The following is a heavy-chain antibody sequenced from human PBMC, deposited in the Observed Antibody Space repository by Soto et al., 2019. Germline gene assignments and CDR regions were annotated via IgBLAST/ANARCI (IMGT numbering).Heavy chain of an antibody. J-gene: IGHJ3*02. CDR1: GFTFSSYA. D-gene: IGHD3-10*01. Sequence: GSLRLSCAASGFTFSSYAMHWVRQAPGKGLEWVAVISYDGSNKYYADSVKGRFTISRDNSKNTLYLQMNSLRAEDTAVYYCARSMVRGVKDAFDIWGQGTMVTVSS. CDR3: ARSMVRGVKDAFDI. V-gene: IGHV3-30-3*01. CDR2: ISYDGSNK.